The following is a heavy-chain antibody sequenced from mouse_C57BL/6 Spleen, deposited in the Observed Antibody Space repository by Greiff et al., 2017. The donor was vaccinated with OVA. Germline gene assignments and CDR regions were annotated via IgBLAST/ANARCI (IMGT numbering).Heavy chain of an antibody. CDR3: ARILGDYAMDY. Sequence: QVHVKQPGAELVKPGASVKLSCKASGYTFTSYWMHWVKQRPGRGLEWIGRIDPNSGGTKYNEKFKSKATLTVDKPSSTAYMQLSSLTSEDSAVYYCARILGDYAMDYWGQGTSVTVSS. J-gene: IGHJ4*01. CDR1: GYTFTSYW. V-gene: IGHV1-72*01. CDR2: IDPNSGGT.